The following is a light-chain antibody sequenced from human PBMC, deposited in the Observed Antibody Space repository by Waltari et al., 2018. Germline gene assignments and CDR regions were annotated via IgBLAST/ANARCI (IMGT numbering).Light chain of an antibody. J-gene: IGLJ3*02. CDR2: ETT. V-gene: IGLV2-23*01. CDR3: CSYGGYNTPWV. Sequence: QSALTQPASVSGSPGQSITISCTGTSSDVGHYNLVSWYQQHPGQAPKLIIYETTKRTSGVSNRFSGSKSGNTASLAVSGLQTEDEAEYYCCSYGGYNTPWVFGGGTKLTVL. CDR1: SSDVGHYNL.